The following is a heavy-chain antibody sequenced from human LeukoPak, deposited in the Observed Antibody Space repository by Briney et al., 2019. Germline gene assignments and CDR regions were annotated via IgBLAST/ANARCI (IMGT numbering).Heavy chain of an antibody. D-gene: IGHD1-26*01. CDR3: ARQKDSGTYPFDY. CDR2: IYYSGST. Sequence: SETLSLTCTYSGVSLSSDYWSWIRQPPGKGLEWIGSIYYSGSTNYNPSLKSRVTISVDTSKNQFSLKLSSVTAADTAVYYCARQKDSGTYPFDYWGQGTLVTVSS. V-gene: IGHV4-59*08. CDR1: GVSLSSDY. J-gene: IGHJ4*02.